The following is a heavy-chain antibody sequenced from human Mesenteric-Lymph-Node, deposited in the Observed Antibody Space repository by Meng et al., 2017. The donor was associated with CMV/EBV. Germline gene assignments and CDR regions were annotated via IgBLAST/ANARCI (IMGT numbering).Heavy chain of an antibody. D-gene: IGHD5-12*01. V-gene: IGHV3-11*01. J-gene: IGHJ4*02. Sequence: GGSLRLSCAASGFTFSDYYMTWIRQAPGKGLEWVSYITTYGDTIYYADSVKGRFTISRDNAKNLLYLQMNSLRAEDTAVYYCARHRGGYADAYYFDHWGQGTLVTVSS. CDR2: ITTYGDTI. CDR1: GFTFSDYY. CDR3: ARHRGGYADAYYFDH.